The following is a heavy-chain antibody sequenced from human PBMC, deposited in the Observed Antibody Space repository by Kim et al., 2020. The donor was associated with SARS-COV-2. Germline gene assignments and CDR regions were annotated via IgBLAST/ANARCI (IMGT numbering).Heavy chain of an antibody. J-gene: IGHJ4*02. V-gene: IGHV3-7*01. CDR2: FNEDGSQA. D-gene: IGHD2-15*01. CDR3: ARDRAYSLDY. Sequence: GGSLRLFCAASGFTFSSNWMSRVRQAPGKGLEWVAKFNEDGSQAYYVNSVEGRFTISRDNAKNLLFLQMNSLRVDDTAIYYCARDRAYSLDYWGEGTRVTVTS. CDR1: GFTFSSNW.